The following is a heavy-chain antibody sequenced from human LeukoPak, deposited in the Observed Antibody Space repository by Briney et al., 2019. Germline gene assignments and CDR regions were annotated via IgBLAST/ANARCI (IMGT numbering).Heavy chain of an antibody. D-gene: IGHD3-22*01. V-gene: IGHV3-30*04. Sequence: PGGSLRLSCAASGFTFGSYAMHWVRQAPGKGLEWVAVISYDGSNKYYADSVKGRFTISRDNSKNTLYLQMNSLRAEDTAVYYCAREADTMIVVVITTGGFDYWGQGTLVTVSS. CDR2: ISYDGSNK. CDR1: GFTFGSYA. CDR3: AREADTMIVVVITTGGFDY. J-gene: IGHJ4*02.